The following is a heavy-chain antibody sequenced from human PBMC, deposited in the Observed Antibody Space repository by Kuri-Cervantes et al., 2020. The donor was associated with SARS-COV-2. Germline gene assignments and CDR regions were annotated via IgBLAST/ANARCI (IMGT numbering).Heavy chain of an antibody. Sequence: SVKVSCKASGGTFSSYAISWVRQAPGQGLEWMGGIIPIFGTAIYSQKFQGRVTITADESTSTAYMGLSSLRSEDTAVYYCARGRHEDIVVVPDDYYYGMDVWGQGTTVTVSS. CDR1: GGTFSSYA. CDR2: IIPIFGTA. J-gene: IGHJ6*02. D-gene: IGHD2-2*01. CDR3: ARGRHEDIVVVPDDYYYGMDV. V-gene: IGHV1-69*13.